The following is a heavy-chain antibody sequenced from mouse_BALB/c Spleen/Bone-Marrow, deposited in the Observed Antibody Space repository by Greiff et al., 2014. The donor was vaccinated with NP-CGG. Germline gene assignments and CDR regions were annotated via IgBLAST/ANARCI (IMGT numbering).Heavy chain of an antibody. Sequence: VQLQQSGPELVKPGDSVKMYCKASGYTFTSYVMHWVKQKPGQGLEWIGYINPYNDGTKYNEKFKGKATLTSDKSSRTAYMELSSLASEDSAVYYCAKSRYPMDYWGQGTSFTVSS. CDR3: AKSRYPMDY. CDR1: GYTFTSYV. J-gene: IGHJ4*01. CDR2: INPYNDGT. D-gene: IGHD1-1*01. V-gene: IGHV1-14*01.